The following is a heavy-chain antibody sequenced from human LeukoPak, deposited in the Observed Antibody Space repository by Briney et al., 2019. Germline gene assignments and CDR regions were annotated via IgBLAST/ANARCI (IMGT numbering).Heavy chain of an antibody. V-gene: IGHV4-39*02. J-gene: IGHJ6*03. CDR3: ARDHEYSSSWYYYYYMDV. CDR1: GDSIRSSSYY. D-gene: IGHD6-13*01. Sequence: PSETLSLTCTVSGDSIRSSSYYWGWIRQSPGKGLEWIGNIYYSGSTYYNPSLKSRVIISVDTSKNQFSLKLRSVTAADTAVYYCARDHEYSSSWYYYYYMDVWGKGTTVTTSS. CDR2: IYYSGST.